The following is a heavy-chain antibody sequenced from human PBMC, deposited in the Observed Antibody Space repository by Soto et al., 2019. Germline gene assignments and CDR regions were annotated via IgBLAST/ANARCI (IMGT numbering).Heavy chain of an antibody. J-gene: IGHJ4*02. D-gene: IGHD4-17*01. V-gene: IGHV2-5*02. CDR1: GFSLSTSGLG. CDR3: AHRRGPPTTEYYFDY. CDR2: IYWDDDK. Sequence: QITLKESGPTLLKPTQTLTLTCTFSGFSLSTSGLGGGWIRQPPGKALEWLSLIYWDDDKRYSPSLKRRLTITKDTSKDLVVLTMTNMDTVDTATNYCAHRRGPPTTEYYFDYWGQGTLVTVSS.